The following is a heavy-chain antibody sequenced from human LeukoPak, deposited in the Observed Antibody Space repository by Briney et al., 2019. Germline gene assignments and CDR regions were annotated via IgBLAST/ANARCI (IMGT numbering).Heavy chain of an antibody. Sequence: GGSLRLSCAGSGFTFDDYAMHWVRQTPGKGLEWVSGISWNSGNIAYADFVGGRFTISRDNAKNSLSLQMNSLSDEDTAVYYCAKDAYGGATFFYYMDVWGKGTTVTISS. J-gene: IGHJ6*03. V-gene: IGHV3-9*01. D-gene: IGHD2/OR15-2a*01. CDR3: AKDAYGGATFFYYMDV. CDR1: GFTFDDYA. CDR2: ISWNSGNI.